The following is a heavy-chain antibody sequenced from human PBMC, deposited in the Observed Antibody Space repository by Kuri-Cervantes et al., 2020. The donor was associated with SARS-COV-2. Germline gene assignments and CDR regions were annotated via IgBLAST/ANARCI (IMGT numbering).Heavy chain of an antibody. CDR3: ARSQGRTGTKVHHFDY. D-gene: IGHD1-7*01. CDR1: GYTFTSYG. CDR2: INPNSGGT. Sequence: ASVKVSCKASGYTFTSYGISWVRQAPGQGLEWMGWINPNSGGTNYAQKFQGRVTMTRDTSISTAYMELSRLRSDDTAVYYCARSQGRTGTKVHHFDYWGQGTLVTVSS. J-gene: IGHJ4*02. V-gene: IGHV1-2*02.